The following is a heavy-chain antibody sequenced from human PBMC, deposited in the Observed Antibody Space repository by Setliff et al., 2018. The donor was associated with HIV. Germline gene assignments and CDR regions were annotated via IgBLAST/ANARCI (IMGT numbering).Heavy chain of an antibody. CDR2: INHSGRT. D-gene: IGHD5-18*01. CDR3: ARDAPWDSYGLDY. V-gene: IGHV4-34*01. J-gene: IGHJ4*02. CDR1: GGSFSGYY. Sequence: SETLSLTCAVYGGSFSGYYWSWIRQAPGKGLEWIGEINHSGRTKYNPSLKSRVPLSVDTSKNQFSLKLTSVTAADTAVYYCARDAPWDSYGLDYWGQGTLVTVSS.